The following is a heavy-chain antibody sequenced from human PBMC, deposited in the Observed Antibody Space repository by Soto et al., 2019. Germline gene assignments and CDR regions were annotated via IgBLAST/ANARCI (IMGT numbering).Heavy chain of an antibody. V-gene: IGHV2-5*02. CDR3: AHRPRIVGATRYWYFDL. Sequence: QITLKESGPTLVKPTQTLTLTCTFSGFSLSTSGVGVGWIRQPPGKALEWLALISWDDDKRYSPSLKSRLTSTKXXSXHXXVLTMTTMDPVDTATYYCAHRPRIVGATRYWYFDLWGRGTLVTVSS. D-gene: IGHD1-26*01. CDR2: ISWDDDK. J-gene: IGHJ2*01. CDR1: GFSLSTSGVG.